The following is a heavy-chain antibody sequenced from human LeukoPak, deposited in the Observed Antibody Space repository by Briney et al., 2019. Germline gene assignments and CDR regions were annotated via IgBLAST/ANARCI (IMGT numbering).Heavy chain of an antibody. D-gene: IGHD2-21*01. V-gene: IGHV3-23*01. CDR2: ISGSGGTT. CDR3: AKDKAVIRDAFDI. Sequence: GGSLRLSCAASGFTFRSYEMNWVRQAPGKGLEWVSVISGSGGTTYYADSVKSRFTISRDNSKNTLYLQMNSLRAEDTAVYYCAKDKAVIRDAFDIWGQGTMVTVSS. J-gene: IGHJ3*02. CDR1: GFTFRSYE.